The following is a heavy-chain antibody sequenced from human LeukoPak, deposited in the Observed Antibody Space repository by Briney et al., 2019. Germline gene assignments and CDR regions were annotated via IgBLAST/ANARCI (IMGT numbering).Heavy chain of an antibody. CDR2: IWYDGSNK. Sequence: GGSLRLSCAASGFTFSSYGMHWVRQAPGKGLEWVAVIWYDGSNKYYADSVKGRFTISRDNSKNTLYLQMNSLRAEDTAVYYRARDYDFWSGYPFDYWGQGTLVTVSS. D-gene: IGHD3-3*01. CDR3: ARDYDFWSGYPFDY. V-gene: IGHV3-33*01. J-gene: IGHJ4*02. CDR1: GFTFSSYG.